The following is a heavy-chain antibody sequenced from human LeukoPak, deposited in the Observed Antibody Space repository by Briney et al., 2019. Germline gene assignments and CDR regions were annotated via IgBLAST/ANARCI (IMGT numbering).Heavy chain of an antibody. CDR3: ARSRESCIGGTCPGDY. V-gene: IGHV1-2*02. CDR1: GYTFTACY. CDR2: INPNTDVT. Sequence: ASVRVSCKASGYTFTACYMHWVRQAPGQGLEWLGWINPNTDVTRYAQKFQGRVTMTRDTSISSVYMELSRLTCDDTAVYYCARSRESCIGGTCPGDYWGQGTRVTVSS. D-gene: IGHD2-15*01. J-gene: IGHJ4*02.